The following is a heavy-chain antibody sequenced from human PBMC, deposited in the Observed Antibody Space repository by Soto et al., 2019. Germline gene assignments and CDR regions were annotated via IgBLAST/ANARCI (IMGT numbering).Heavy chain of an antibody. CDR3: ARHQTSRLAGYYHAFDI. Sequence: GESLKISCKGSGYSFTSYWISWVRQMPGKGLEWMGRIDPSDSYTNYSPSFQGHVTISADKSISTAYLQWSSLKASDTAMYCCARHQTSRLAGYYHAFDIWGQGTMVTVSS. CDR2: IDPSDSYT. V-gene: IGHV5-10-1*01. D-gene: IGHD3-9*01. J-gene: IGHJ3*02. CDR1: GYSFTSYW.